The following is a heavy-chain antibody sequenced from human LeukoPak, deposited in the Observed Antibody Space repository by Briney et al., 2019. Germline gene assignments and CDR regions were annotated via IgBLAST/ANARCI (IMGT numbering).Heavy chain of an antibody. Sequence: ASVKVSCKASGGTFSSYAISWVRQAPGQGLEWMGGIIPIFGTANYAQKFQGRVTITADESTSTAYMELSSLRSEDTAVYYCARGGVTMVRGVPEFDAFDIWGQGTMVTVSS. CDR3: ARGGVTMVRGVPEFDAFDI. J-gene: IGHJ3*02. V-gene: IGHV1-69*13. CDR2: IIPIFGTA. CDR1: GGTFSSYA. D-gene: IGHD3-10*01.